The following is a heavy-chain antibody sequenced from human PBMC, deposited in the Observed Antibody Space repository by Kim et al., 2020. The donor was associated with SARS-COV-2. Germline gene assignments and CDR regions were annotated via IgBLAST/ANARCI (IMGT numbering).Heavy chain of an antibody. CDR2: IYYSGST. Sequence: SETLSLTCTVSGGSISSSTYYWGWIRQPPGKGLEWIGSIYYSGSTYYNPSLKSRVTISVDTSKNQFSLKLSSVTAADTAVYYCATIPPSSSYSSGGFDY. D-gene: IGHD6-19*01. V-gene: IGHV4-39*01. J-gene: IGHJ4*01. CDR1: GGSISSSTYY. CDR3: ATIPPSSSYSSGGFDY.